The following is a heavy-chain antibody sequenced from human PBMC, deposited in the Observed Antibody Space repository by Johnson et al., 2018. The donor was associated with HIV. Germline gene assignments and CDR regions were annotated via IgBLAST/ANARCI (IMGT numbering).Heavy chain of an antibody. D-gene: IGHD5-18*01. Sequence: VQLVESGGGVVQPGGSLTLSCAASGFTFSNSDMHWVRQPTGQGLEWVSGMGTAGDRHYADSVNGRFTVSRENAKNSLYLQMNSLRAEDTAVYYCARAYTYGAFDIWGQGTTVTISS. V-gene: IGHV3-13*01. CDR1: GFTFSNSD. CDR2: MGTAGDR. J-gene: IGHJ3*02. CDR3: ARAYTYGAFDI.